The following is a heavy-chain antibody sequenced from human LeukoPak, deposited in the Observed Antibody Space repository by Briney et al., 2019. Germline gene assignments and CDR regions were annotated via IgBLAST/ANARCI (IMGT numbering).Heavy chain of an antibody. CDR2: INPDNGGT. Sequence: ASVKVSRRASGYTFTDYYIRWVRQAPGQGLEWMGWINPDNGGTNYAQKFQGRVTMTRDTSIRTVYMDLSRLRSDDTAVFYCTREARVGNWFDPWGQGTQVTVSS. CDR3: TREARVGNWFDP. CDR1: GYTFTDYY. D-gene: IGHD2-2*01. J-gene: IGHJ5*02. V-gene: IGHV1-2*02.